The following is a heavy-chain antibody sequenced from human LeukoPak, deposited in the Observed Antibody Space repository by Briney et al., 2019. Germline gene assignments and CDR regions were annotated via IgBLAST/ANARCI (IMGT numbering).Heavy chain of an antibody. Sequence: GGSLRLSCAASGFTFSSYWMHWVRQAPGKGLVWVSRINTDGSSTSYADSVKGRFTISRDNAKNTLYLQMNSLRAEDTAVYYCARDPSYYYYMDVWGKGTTVTVSS. J-gene: IGHJ6*03. CDR1: GFTFSSYW. CDR3: ARDPSYYYYMDV. CDR2: INTDGSST. V-gene: IGHV3-74*01.